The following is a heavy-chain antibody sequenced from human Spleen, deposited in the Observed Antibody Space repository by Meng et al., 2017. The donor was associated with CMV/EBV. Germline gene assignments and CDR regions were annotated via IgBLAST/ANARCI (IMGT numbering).Heavy chain of an antibody. J-gene: IGHJ6*02. V-gene: IGHV3-23*01. CDR1: GFTFSSYA. CDR3: ATQYGLDV. Sequence: GESLKISCAASGFTFSSYAVSWVRQAPGKGLEWVSAISGSGGSTYYADSVKGRFTISRDNSKNTLYLQMNSLRAEDTAVYYCATQYGLDVWGQGTTVTVS. CDR2: ISGSGGST.